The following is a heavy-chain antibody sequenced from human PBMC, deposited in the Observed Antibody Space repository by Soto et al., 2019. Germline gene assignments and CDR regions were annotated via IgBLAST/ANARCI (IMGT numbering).Heavy chain of an antibody. Sequence: EVQVLESGGGLVQPGGSLRLSCEGSGFTVSSHAMTWIRQARGKGPEWVSTVTADGGTYYADSVKGRFAMSRDTSENTRYYQRNGRGAEDTAAYYCAPHGSCRVGSCQYDALAIRAKGLWSPSLQ. V-gene: IGHV3-23*01. CDR1: GFTVSSHA. D-gene: IGHD2-15*01. CDR3: APHGSCRVGSCQYDALAI. J-gene: IGHJ3*02. CDR2: VTADGGT.